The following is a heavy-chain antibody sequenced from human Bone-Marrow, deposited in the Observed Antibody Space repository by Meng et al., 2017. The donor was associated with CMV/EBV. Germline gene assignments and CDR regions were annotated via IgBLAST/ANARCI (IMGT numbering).Heavy chain of an antibody. V-gene: IGHV3-23*01. CDR2: ISGSGGST. D-gene: IGHD2-2*02. CDR3: AKDRNRDVVVVPAAIPDS. J-gene: IGHJ4*02. Sequence: GESLKISCAASGFTFSSYAMSWVRQAPGKGLEWVSAISGSGGSTYYADSVKGRFTISRDNSKNTLYLQMNSLRAEDTAVYYCAKDRNRDVVVVPAAIPDSWGQGTLVTVSS. CDR1: GFTFSSYA.